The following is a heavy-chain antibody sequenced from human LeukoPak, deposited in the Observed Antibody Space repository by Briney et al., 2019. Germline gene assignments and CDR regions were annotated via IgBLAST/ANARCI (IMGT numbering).Heavy chain of an antibody. V-gene: IGHV4-59*01. J-gene: IGHJ3*02. CDR3: ARANYDSSGYYTLIDAFDI. Sequence: PSETLSLTCTVSGGSISSYYWSWIRQPPGKGLEWIGYIYYSGSTNHNPSLKSRVTISVDTSKNQFSLKLSSVTAADTAVYYCARANYDSSGYYTLIDAFDIWGQGTMVTVSS. CDR2: IYYSGST. CDR1: GGSISSYY. D-gene: IGHD3-22*01.